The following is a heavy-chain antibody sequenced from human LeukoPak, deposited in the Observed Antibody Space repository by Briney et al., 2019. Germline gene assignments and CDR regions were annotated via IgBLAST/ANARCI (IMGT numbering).Heavy chain of an antibody. CDR2: ISGSGGGT. Sequence: GGSLRLSCAASGFTFSSYVMSWVRQVPGKGLEWVSAISGSGGGTYYADSVKGRFTISRDNSKNALYLQTTSLRAEDTALYYCARRGAAGTCYFDYWGQGTLVTVSS. CDR3: ARRGAAGTCYFDY. CDR1: GFTFSSYV. V-gene: IGHV3-23*01. D-gene: IGHD6-13*01. J-gene: IGHJ4*02.